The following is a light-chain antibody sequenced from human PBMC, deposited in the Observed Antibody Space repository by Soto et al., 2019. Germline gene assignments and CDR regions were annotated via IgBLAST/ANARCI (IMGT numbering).Light chain of an antibody. J-gene: IGLJ2*01. CDR1: SSNIGGNT. Sequence: QSVLTQPPSASGTPGQRVTISCSGSSSNIGGNTVNWYHQIPGTAPKLLIYSINQRPSGVPDRFSGSKSGTSASLAISGLQSEDEADYYCAAWDDSLNGVLFGGGTKLTVL. V-gene: IGLV1-44*01. CDR2: SIN. CDR3: AAWDDSLNGVL.